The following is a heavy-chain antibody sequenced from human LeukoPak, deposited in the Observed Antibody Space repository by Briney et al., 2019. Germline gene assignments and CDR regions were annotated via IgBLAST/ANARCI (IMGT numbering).Heavy chain of an antibody. V-gene: IGHV3-73*01. CDR2: IRKKGNSFST. Sequence: GGSLRLSCAASGFTFSGSTIHWVRQTSGKGLEWVGRIRKKGNSFSTAYAASVKGRFTISRDDSKNTAYLQMNSLKTEDTAVYYCTSRSSTFGGVIDLDYWGQGTLVTVSS. CDR1: GFTFSGST. D-gene: IGHD3-16*02. J-gene: IGHJ4*02. CDR3: TSRSSTFGGVIDLDY.